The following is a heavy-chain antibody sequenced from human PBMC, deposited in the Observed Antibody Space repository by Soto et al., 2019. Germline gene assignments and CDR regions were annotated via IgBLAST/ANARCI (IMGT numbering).Heavy chain of an antibody. CDR3: ARDQKYYDFWSGYLVVPKYYGMDV. D-gene: IGHD3-3*01. J-gene: IGHJ6*02. CDR1: GFTFSNYA. Sequence: QVQLVESGGGVVQPGRSLRLSCAASGFTFSNYAMHWVRQAPGKGLEWVAVISHDGSNKNYAGSVKGRFTISRDNSKKTQYLQMSSLRPADTAVYYWARDQKYYDFWSGYLVVPKYYGMDVWGQGTTVIVSS. V-gene: IGHV3-30-3*01. CDR2: ISHDGSNK.